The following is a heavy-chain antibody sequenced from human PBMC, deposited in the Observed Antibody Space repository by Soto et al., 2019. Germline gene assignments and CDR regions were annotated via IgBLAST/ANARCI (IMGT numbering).Heavy chain of an antibody. CDR1: GFTVSSYA. D-gene: IGHD2-15*01. Sequence: HPGGSLRLSCAASGFTVSSYAMSWVGQAPGKGLESVSAISGSGGSAYYADSVKGRFTISRDNSKNTLYLQMNSLRAEDTAVYYCDGRGGYYYGMDVWGQGTTVTVSS. J-gene: IGHJ6*02. CDR2: ISGSGGSA. CDR3: DGRGGYYYGMDV. V-gene: IGHV3-23*01.